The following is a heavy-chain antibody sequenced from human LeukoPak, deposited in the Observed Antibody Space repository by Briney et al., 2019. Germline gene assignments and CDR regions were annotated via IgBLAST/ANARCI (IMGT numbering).Heavy chain of an antibody. J-gene: IGHJ4*02. D-gene: IGHD6-13*01. CDR1: GGSFSGYY. CDR2: IYSTGST. Sequence: SETLSLTCAVYGGSFSGYYWSWIRQPAGKGLEWIGRIYSTGSTNYNPSLKSRVTMSVDTSKNQFSLRLRSVTAADTAVYYCARQIASAGTAGFDSWGQGALVTVSS. CDR3: ARQIASAGTAGFDS. V-gene: IGHV4-59*10.